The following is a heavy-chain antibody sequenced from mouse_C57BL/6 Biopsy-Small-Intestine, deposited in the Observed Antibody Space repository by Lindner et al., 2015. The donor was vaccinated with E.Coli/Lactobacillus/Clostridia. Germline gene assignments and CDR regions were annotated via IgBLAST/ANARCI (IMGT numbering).Heavy chain of an antibody. CDR1: GYTFTDYW. CDR3: ARSGFKSY. CDR2: ILPGSDST. Sequence: VQLQESGAELMKPGASVKLSCRATGYTFTDYWIEWVRQRPGHGLEWIGEILPGSDSTNYNEKFKGKATFTADTSSNTAYMQLSSLTTEDSAIYYCARSGFKSYWGQGTLVTVSA. V-gene: IGHV1-9*01. D-gene: IGHD3-1*01. J-gene: IGHJ3*01.